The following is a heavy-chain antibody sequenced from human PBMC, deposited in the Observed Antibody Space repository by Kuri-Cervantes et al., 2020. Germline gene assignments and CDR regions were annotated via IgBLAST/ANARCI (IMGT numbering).Heavy chain of an antibody. J-gene: IGHJ6*02. CDR2: INPNSGGT. CDR1: GYTFTSYY. V-gene: IGHV1-2*02. D-gene: IGHD3-10*01. CDR3: ARGGEILLWFGEWHEGDMDV. Sequence: ASVKVSCKASGYTFTSYYMHWVRQAPGQGLEWMGWINPNSGGTNYAQKFQGRVTMTRDTSISTAYMELSRLRSDDTAVYYCARGGEILLWFGEWHEGDMDVWGQGTTVTVSS.